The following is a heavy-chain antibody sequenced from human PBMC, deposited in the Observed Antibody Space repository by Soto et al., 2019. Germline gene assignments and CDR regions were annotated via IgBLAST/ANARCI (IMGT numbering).Heavy chain of an antibody. CDR2: IYPGDSDT. CDR1: GYSFTNSW. V-gene: IGHV5-51*01. Sequence: GESLKISCKGSGYSFTNSWIAWVRQMPGKGLECMGIIYPGDSDTTYSPSFRGQVTISAQKSITTAYLQWSTLKASDTAMYYWAPYNSGWSYFDQGGQETLVTVS. J-gene: IGHJ4*02. CDR3: APYNSGWSYFDQ. D-gene: IGHD6-19*01.